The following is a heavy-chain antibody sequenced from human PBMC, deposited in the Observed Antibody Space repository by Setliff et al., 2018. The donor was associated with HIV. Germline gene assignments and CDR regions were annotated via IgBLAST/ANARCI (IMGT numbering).Heavy chain of an antibody. CDR3: ARDDDNSIGTRFDP. V-gene: IGHV3-23*01. CDR2: ISEGVDNT. CDR1: GFTFDNYA. D-gene: IGHD6-13*01. Sequence: GGSLRLSCAASGFTFDNYAMHWVRQAPGKGLEWVSAISEGVDNTYYADSVKGRFTVSRDNSKNTLYLQMNSLIADDTVLYYCARDDDNSIGTRFDPWGQGILVTVSS. J-gene: IGHJ5*02.